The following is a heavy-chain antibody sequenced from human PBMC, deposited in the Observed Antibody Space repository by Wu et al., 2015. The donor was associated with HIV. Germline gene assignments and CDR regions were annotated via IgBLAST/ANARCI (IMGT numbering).Heavy chain of an antibody. CDR2: IIPLVGTP. V-gene: IGHV1-69*12. D-gene: IGHD3-10*01. CDR1: GVTFRRSA. J-gene: IGHJ6*02. Sequence: QVQLVQSGGEVNKPGSSVKVSCKASGVTFRRSAFNWVRQTPGQGLEWMGGIIPLVGTPNYAQKFQTRVTITADESANTAYVELSSLRSEDTAVYYCGRRGSWGDRTTIIRGGVDVWGQGTTVSVSS. CDR3: GRRGSWGDRTTIIRGGVDV.